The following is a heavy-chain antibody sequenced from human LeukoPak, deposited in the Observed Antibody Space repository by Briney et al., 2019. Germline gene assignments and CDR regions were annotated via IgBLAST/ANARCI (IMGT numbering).Heavy chain of an antibody. Sequence: ASVKVSCKASGYTFADYFIHWVRQAPGQGLEWMGRINPNTGGAEYAPKFQGWVTMTRDTSISTAYVEVNRLISDDTAVYYCARDLTSTSNWGFDYWGQGTLVIVSS. J-gene: IGHJ4*02. CDR2: INPNTGGA. CDR1: GYTFADYF. D-gene: IGHD7-27*01. CDR3: ARDLTSTSNWGFDY. V-gene: IGHV1-2*04.